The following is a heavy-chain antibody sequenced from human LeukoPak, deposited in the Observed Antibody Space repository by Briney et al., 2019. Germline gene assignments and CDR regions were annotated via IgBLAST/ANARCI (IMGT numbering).Heavy chain of an antibody. CDR1: GFTFFNAW. D-gene: IGHD3-22*01. Sequence: GGSLRLSCAASGFTFFNAWMSWVRQAPGEGLEWVAVISYDGSNKYYADSVKGRFSISRDNSKNTVYLQMNSLRAEDTAVYYCARGYYYDSSGYLGAFDIWGQGTMVTVSS. V-gene: IGHV3-30-3*01. CDR3: ARGYYYDSSGYLGAFDI. J-gene: IGHJ3*02. CDR2: ISYDGSNK.